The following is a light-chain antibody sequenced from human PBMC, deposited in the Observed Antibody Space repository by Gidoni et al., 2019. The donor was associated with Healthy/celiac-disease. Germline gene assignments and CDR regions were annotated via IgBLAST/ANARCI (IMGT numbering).Light chain of an antibody. CDR1: SSNIGSNT. J-gene: IGLJ1*01. CDR3: AAWDDSLNGL. V-gene: IGLV1-44*01. Sequence: QSVLTQPPSASGPPGQRVTLSCSGSSSNIGSNTVNWYQQLPGTAPKLLIYSNNQRPSGVPDRFSGSKSGTSASLAISGLQSEDEADYYCAAWDDSLNGLFGTGTKVTVL. CDR2: SNN.